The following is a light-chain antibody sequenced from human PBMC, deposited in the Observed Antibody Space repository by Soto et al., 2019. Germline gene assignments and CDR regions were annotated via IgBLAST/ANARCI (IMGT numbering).Light chain of an antibody. Sequence: EIVLTQSPATLSLSPGERATLSCRASQSVSSYLAWFQQKPGQVPRLLIYGASTRATGIPARFSGSGSGTDFTLTISRLEPEDFAVYYCQQYGSSRTFGQGTRLEIK. CDR2: GAS. CDR3: QQYGSSRT. CDR1: QSVSSY. J-gene: IGKJ5*01. V-gene: IGKV3-20*01.